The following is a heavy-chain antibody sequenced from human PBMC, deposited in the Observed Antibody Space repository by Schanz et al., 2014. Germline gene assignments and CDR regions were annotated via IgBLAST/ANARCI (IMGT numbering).Heavy chain of an antibody. J-gene: IGHJ4*02. CDR3: AGGPRGGYIEY. D-gene: IGHD3-16*01. CDR2: ISRDGTTS. CDR1: GFIFNDYY. V-gene: IGHV3-11*04. Sequence: VQLVESGGGLVQPGGSLRLSCAASGFIFNDYYMNWIRQAPGKGLEWLSYISRDGTTSYYADSVKGRFTISRDNTKNTLHLQMDSLRDEDTAVYYCAGGPRGGYIEYWGQGTLVTVSS.